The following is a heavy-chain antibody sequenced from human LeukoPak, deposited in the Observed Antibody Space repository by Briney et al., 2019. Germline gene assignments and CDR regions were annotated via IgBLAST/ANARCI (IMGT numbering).Heavy chain of an antibody. CDR3: AREIAVAGTRDFDY. CDR1: GYTFTGYY. V-gene: IGHV1-2*02. CDR2: INPNSGGT. D-gene: IGHD6-19*01. Sequence: AASVKVSCKASGYTFTGYYMHWVRQAPGQGLEWMGWINPNSGGTNYAQKFQGRVTMTRDTSISTAYMELSRLRSDDTAVYYCAREIAVAGTRDFDYWGQGTLVTVSS. J-gene: IGHJ4*02.